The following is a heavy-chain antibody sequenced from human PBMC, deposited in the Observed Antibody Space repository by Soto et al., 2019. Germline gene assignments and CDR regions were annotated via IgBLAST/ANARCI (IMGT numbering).Heavy chain of an antibody. D-gene: IGHD2-2*01. J-gene: IGHJ6*02. V-gene: IGHV1-69*12. CDR3: ARERSVGYCITTTCPKPFYYYAMDV. CDR2: FIPTFGTP. CDR1: GGTLTNFA. Sequence: QVQLVQSGAEVKKPGSSLKVSCKASGGTLTNFAFGWGGQPPGQGPGWWGGFIPTFGTPDYAQKFQGRVIITADESTRTVSMELNSLRSDDTAVYYCARERSVGYCITTTCPKPFYYYAMDVWGQGTTVTVSS.